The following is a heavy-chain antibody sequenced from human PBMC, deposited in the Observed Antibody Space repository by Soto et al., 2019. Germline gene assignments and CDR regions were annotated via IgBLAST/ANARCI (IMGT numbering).Heavy chain of an antibody. V-gene: IGHV4-59*01. CDR3: ARSGFFEYFHH. CDR1: GDSISNYY. Sequence: SETLSLTCTVSGDSISNYYWSWVRQPPGKGLEWIAYIYSSGSTNYNPSLKSRVTISVDTSKNQFSLKLSSVTAADTAVYYCARSGFFEYFHHWGQGTLVTVSS. D-gene: IGHD3-3*01. CDR2: IYSSGST. J-gene: IGHJ1*01.